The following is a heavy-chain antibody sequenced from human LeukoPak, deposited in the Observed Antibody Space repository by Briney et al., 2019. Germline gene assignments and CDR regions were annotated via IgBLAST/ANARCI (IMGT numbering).Heavy chain of an antibody. J-gene: IGHJ3*02. CDR2: IYHSGST. D-gene: IGHD3-22*01. CDR1: GGSISSGGYS. Sequence: SQTLSLTCAVSGGSISSGGYSWRWIRQPPGKGLEWIGYIYHSGSTYYNPSLKSRVTISVDRSKNQFSLKLSSVTAADTAVYYCAREGGHYYYDSSGYYYEAHAFDIWGQGTMVTVSS. CDR3: AREGGHYYYDSSGYYYEAHAFDI. V-gene: IGHV4-30-2*01.